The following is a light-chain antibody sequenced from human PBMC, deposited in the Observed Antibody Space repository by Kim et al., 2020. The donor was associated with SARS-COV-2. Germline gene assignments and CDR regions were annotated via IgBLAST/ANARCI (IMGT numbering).Light chain of an antibody. V-gene: IGLV4-69*01. CDR1: RRHSPYA. Sequence: GRITSTLSRRHSPYAGVGHRQQPGKGPRFLLKNNSDGTHTKGDGIPDRFSGSNSGADRYLSISSLHSEDEADYYCQTWATGFQVFGGGTQLTVL. J-gene: IGLJ3*02. CDR3: QTWATGFQV. CDR2: NNSDGTH.